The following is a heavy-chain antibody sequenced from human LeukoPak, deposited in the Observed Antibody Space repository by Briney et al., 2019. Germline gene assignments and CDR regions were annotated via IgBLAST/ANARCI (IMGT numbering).Heavy chain of an antibody. V-gene: IGHV3-23*01. J-gene: IGHJ3*02. CDR3: VKDQVSLDESFDI. CDR2: INTSGRRT. Sequence: GGSLRLSCAASGFTFSNYFMSWVRQAPGKGLEWVSGINTSGRRTYDADSVKGRFTISRDNSRNTLYLQMNSLRAEDTAMYYCVKDQVSLDESFDIWGQGTMVTVSS. CDR1: GFTFSNYF.